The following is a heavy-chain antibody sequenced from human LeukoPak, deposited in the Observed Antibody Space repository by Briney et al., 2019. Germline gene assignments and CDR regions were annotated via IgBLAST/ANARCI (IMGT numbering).Heavy chain of an antibody. Sequence: PGGSLRLSCAASGFTFSEYALVWVRQAPGKGLGWVSASSSGGANTLYADAVKGRFTISRDNSKNTLYLQMDSLRAEDTAVYFCGRDPNGDYVGAFEFWGHGTMVTVSS. J-gene: IGHJ3*01. V-gene: IGHV3-23*01. CDR1: GFTFSEYA. D-gene: IGHD4-17*01. CDR3: GRDPNGDYVGAFEF. CDR2: SSSGGANT.